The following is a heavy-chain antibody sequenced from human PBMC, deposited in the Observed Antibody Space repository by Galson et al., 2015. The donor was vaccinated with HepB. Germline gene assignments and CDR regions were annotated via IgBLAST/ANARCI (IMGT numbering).Heavy chain of an antibody. V-gene: IGHV4-59*01. J-gene: IGHJ3*02. D-gene: IGHD1-26*01. CDR2: IYYSGST. CDR3: ARWREVPPRQQWARPPAFGI. CDR1: GGSISSYY. Sequence: QVQLQESGPGLVKPSETLSLTCTVSGGSISSYYWSWIRQPPGKGLEWIGYIYYSGSTNYNPSLKSRVTISVDTSKNQFSLKLSSVTAADTAVYYCARWREVPPRQQWARPPAFGIWGQGTMVTVSS.